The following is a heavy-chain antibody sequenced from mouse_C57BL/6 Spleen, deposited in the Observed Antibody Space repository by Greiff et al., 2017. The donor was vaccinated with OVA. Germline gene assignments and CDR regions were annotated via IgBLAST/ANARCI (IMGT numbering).Heavy chain of an antibody. CDR2: INPNNGGT. CDR3: ARSIYVGLRRWSYFDY. J-gene: IGHJ2*01. CDR1: GYTFTDYN. Sequence: EVQLQQSGPELVKPGASVKMSCKASGYTFTDYNMHWVKQSHGKSLEWIGYINPNNGGTSYNQKFKGKATLTVNKSSSTAYMELRSLTSEDSAVYYCARSIYVGLRRWSYFDYWGQGTTLTVSS. D-gene: IGHD2-12*01. V-gene: IGHV1-22*01.